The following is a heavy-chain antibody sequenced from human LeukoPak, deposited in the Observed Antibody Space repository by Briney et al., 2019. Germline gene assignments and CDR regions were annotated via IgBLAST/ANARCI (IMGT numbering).Heavy chain of an antibody. CDR2: VYYDGSA. CDR3: ARGGRGVSAARRFKPGNWFDP. D-gene: IGHD3-10*01. V-gene: IGHV4-39*07. CDR1: GGSISSGTNF. Sequence: SETLSLTCTVSGGSISSGTNFWGWVRQPPGKGLEWIGNVYYDGSAYYNPSLKSRVTLSVDTSNNQFSLELSSMAAADTAVYYCARGGRGVSAARRFKPGNWFDPWGQGTLVIVSS. J-gene: IGHJ5*02.